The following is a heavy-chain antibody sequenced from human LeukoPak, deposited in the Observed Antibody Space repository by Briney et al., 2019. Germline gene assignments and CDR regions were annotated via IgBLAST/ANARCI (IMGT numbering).Heavy chain of an antibody. Sequence: SETLSLTCTVSGGSISSYYWSWIRQPAGKGLEWIGRIYSSGNTNYNPSLKSRVTMSVDTSKNQVSLNLTSVTAADTAVYYWASSPSSRYPYFDYWGQGTLVTVSS. CDR1: GGSISSYY. CDR3: ASSPSSRYPYFDY. D-gene: IGHD2-2*02. CDR2: IYSSGNT. V-gene: IGHV4-4*07. J-gene: IGHJ4*02.